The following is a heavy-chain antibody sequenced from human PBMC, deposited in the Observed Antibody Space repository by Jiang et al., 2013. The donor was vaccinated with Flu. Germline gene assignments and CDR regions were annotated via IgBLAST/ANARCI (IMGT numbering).Heavy chain of an antibody. Sequence: GPGLVKPSETLSLTCNVSGSSVSSHYWSWIRQPPGKGLEWIGYISYSGSTNYNPSLKTRVTISVDVSNNQFSLRMTSVTAADTALYFCARGEWSLAMAYWGQGTLVTVSS. V-gene: IGHV4-59*02. CDR2: ISYSGST. CDR3: ARGEWSLAMAY. D-gene: IGHD3-16*01. CDR1: GSSVSSHY. J-gene: IGHJ4*02.